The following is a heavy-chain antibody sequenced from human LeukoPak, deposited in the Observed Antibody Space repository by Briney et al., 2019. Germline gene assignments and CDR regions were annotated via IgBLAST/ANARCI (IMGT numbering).Heavy chain of an antibody. CDR2: IDPSDSYT. V-gene: IGHV5-10-1*01. J-gene: IGHJ4*02. CDR1: GYSFTSYW. D-gene: IGHD3-22*01. Sequence: HGESLKISCKGSGYSFTSYWISWVRQLPGKGLEWMGRIDPSDSYTNYSPSFQGHVTISADKSISTAYLQWSSLKASDTAVYYCARRPTNYYDSSAFDYWGQGTLVTVSS. CDR3: ARRPTNYYDSSAFDY.